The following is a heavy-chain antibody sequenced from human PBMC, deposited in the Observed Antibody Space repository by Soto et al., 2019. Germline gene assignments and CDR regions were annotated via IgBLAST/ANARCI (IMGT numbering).Heavy chain of an antibody. J-gene: IGHJ4*02. CDR1: GFTFSDYY. CDR2: ISSSGSTI. Sequence: GGSLRLSCAASGFTFSDYYMSWIRQAPGKGLEWVSYISSSGSTIYYADSVKGRFTISRDNAKNTLYLQMNSLRAEDTAVYYCAKEMVRSSGWYGHDYWGQGTLVTVSS. D-gene: IGHD6-19*01. CDR3: AKEMVRSSGWYGHDY. V-gene: IGHV3-11*01.